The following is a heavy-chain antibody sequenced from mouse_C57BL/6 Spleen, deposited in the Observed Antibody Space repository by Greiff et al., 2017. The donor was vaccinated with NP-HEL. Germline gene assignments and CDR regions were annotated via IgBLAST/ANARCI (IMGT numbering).Heavy chain of an antibody. CDR2: INYDGSST. D-gene: IGHD2-5*01. Sequence: EVKLVESEGGLVQPGSSMKLSCTASGFTFSDYYMAWVRQVPEKGLEWVANINYDGSSTYYLDSLKSRFIISRDNAKNILYLQMSSLKSEDTATYYCARVYSNYAYFDVWGTGTTVTVSS. CDR1: GFTFSDYY. V-gene: IGHV5-16*01. J-gene: IGHJ1*03. CDR3: ARVYSNYAYFDV.